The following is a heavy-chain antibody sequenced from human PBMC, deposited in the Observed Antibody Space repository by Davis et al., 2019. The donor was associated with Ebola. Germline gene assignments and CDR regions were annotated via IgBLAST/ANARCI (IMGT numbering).Heavy chain of an antibody. Sequence: AASVKVSCKASGYTFTSYYMHWVRQAPGQGLEWMGWISAYNGNTNYAQKLQGRVTMTTDTSTSTAYMELRSLRSDDTAVYYCARDADGYGDYGAFDIWGQGTMVTVSS. D-gene: IGHD4-17*01. CDR1: GYTFTSYY. V-gene: IGHV1-18*04. CDR2: ISAYNGNT. J-gene: IGHJ3*02. CDR3: ARDADGYGDYGAFDI.